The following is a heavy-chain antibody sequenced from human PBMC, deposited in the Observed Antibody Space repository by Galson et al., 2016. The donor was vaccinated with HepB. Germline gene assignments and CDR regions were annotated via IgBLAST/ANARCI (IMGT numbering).Heavy chain of an antibody. J-gene: IGHJ5*02. CDR2: INPGDGKA. V-gene: IGHV1-3*01. CDR1: GYSFTSNI. CDR3: ARDLGTSNWWGWFDP. D-gene: IGHD3-16*01. Sequence: SVKVSCKASGYSFTSNIVHWVRQAPGRGLEWMGLINPGDGKARYSQSLPGRLTITRETSANTVYMELSSLTSEDTAVYYCARDLGTSNWWGWFDPWGQGTLVTVSS.